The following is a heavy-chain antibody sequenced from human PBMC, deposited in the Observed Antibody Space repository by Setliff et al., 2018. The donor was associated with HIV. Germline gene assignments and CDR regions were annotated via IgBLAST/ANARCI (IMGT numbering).Heavy chain of an antibody. V-gene: IGHV1-69*10. J-gene: IGHJ4*02. CDR1: GDTFSTYV. D-gene: IGHD2-21*01. CDR3: ARDHQTMLWLDY. CDR2: VTPILHTT. Sequence: SVTVSCKSSGDTFSTYVFTWVRQAPGQGLEWMGGVTPILHTTNYAQKFQGRVTITADISTRTVYMELSSLTSEDTAIYYCARDHQTMLWLDYWGQGTLVTVSS.